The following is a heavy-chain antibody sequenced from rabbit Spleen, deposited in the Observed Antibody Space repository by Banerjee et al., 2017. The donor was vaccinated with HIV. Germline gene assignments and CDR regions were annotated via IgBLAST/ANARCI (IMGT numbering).Heavy chain of an antibody. CDR3: ARAVSGSYAFGINL. J-gene: IGHJ4*01. Sequence: QEQVVESGGGLVKPGASLTLTCTASGFSFSNNYVMCWVRQAPGKGLEWIACIYTTGSWTYFASWAKGRFTISNPSSTTVALQMTSLTVADTATYFCARAVSGSYAFGINLWGPGTLVTVS. CDR2: IYTTGSWT. D-gene: IGHD5-1*01. V-gene: IGHV1S45*01. CDR1: GFSFSNNYV.